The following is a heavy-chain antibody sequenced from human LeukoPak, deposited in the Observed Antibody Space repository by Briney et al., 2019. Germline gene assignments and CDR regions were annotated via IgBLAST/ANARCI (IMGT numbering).Heavy chain of an antibody. V-gene: IGHV3-23*01. CDR3: EPPLQFLQS. CDR1: GFTFSSYA. J-gene: IGHJ5*02. Sequence: PGGSLRLSCAASGFTFSSYAMSWVRQAPGKGLEWVSAISGSGGSTYYADSVKGRFTISRDNSKNTLYLHMNNLRAEDTAVYYCEPPLQFLQSWGLGTLVIVSS. CDR2: ISGSGGST. D-gene: IGHD3-3*01.